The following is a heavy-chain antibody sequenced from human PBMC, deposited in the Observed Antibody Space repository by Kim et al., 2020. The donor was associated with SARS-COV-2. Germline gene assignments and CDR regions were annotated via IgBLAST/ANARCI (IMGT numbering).Heavy chain of an antibody. D-gene: IGHD3-16*01. V-gene: IGHV3-11*01. CDR1: YY. CDR2: ISDSSGTI. CDR3: ARDPWGGSYGFDH. J-gene: IGHJ4*02. Sequence: YYMGWFRQPPGQGLEWVSYISDSSGTIYYADSVKGRFTISRDNAKNSLYLQMSSLRLDDTAVYYCARDPWGGSYGFDHWGPGTLVTVSS.